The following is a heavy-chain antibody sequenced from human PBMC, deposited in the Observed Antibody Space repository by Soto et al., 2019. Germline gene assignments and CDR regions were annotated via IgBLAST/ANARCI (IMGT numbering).Heavy chain of an antibody. CDR3: ARPDRIFYYMHV. CDR2: ISGSSSDI. Sequence: EVQLVESGGGLVKPGGSLRLSCGASGFTFSSYSMNWVRQAPGKGLEWVSSISGSSSDIYYADSVRGRFTISRDNARNSLYLQMNSLRAEDTAVYYCARPDRIFYYMHVWGKGTTVTVSS. J-gene: IGHJ6*03. V-gene: IGHV3-21*01. CDR1: GFTFSSYS.